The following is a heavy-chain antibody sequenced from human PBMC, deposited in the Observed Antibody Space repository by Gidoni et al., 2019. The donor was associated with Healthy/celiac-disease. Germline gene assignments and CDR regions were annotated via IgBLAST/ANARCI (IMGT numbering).Heavy chain of an antibody. J-gene: IGHJ4*02. D-gene: IGHD1-20*01. CDR3: ARGPTGITGTPYYFDY. Sequence: QVQLQQWGAGLLKASETPSPTCAGQGGAFSGYYWSRHRQPPGKGLEWIGEINHSGSTNYNPSLKSRVTISVDTSKNQFSLKLSSVTAADTAVYYCARGPTGITGTPYYFDYWGQGTLVTVSS. CDR2: INHSGST. CDR1: GGAFSGYY. V-gene: IGHV4-34*01.